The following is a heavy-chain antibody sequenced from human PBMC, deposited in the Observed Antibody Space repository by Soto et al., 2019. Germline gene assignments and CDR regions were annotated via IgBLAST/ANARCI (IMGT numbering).Heavy chain of an antibody. CDR1: GFTFSSYA. Sequence: EVQLLESGGGLVQPGGSLRLSCAASGFTFSSYAMSWVRQAPGKGLEWVSAISGSGGITYYSDSVKGRFTISRDNTKNPLYLQMNSLRAEDTAVYYCANGGAKKGYCSGGSCHYFDYWGQGTLVTVSS. V-gene: IGHV3-23*01. D-gene: IGHD2-15*01. CDR2: ISGSGGIT. CDR3: ANGGAKKGYCSGGSCHYFDY. J-gene: IGHJ4*02.